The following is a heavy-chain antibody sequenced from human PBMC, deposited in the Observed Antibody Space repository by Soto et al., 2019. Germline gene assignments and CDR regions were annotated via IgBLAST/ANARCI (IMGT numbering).Heavy chain of an antibody. CDR3: ARQDSEADAGQILWFGELLGCYFDY. CDR1: GGSISSSSYY. D-gene: IGHD3-10*01. Sequence: PSETLSLTCTVSGGSISSSSYYWGWIRQPPGKGLEWIGSIYYSGSTYYNPSLKSRVTISVDTSKNQFSLKLSSVTAADTAVYYCARQDSEADAGQILWFGELLGCYFDYWGQGTLVTVSS. CDR2: IYYSGST. J-gene: IGHJ4*02. V-gene: IGHV4-39*01.